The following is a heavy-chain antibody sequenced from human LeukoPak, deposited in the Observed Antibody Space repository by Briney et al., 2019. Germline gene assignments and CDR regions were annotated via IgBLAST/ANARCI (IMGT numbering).Heavy chain of an antibody. J-gene: IGHJ4*02. CDR1: GFTVSNNY. D-gene: IGHD3-22*01. CDR2: IYSGGGA. CDR3: ARNPYDSSGYYSFFDF. Sequence: GESLKISCAASGFTVSNNYMSWVRQAPGKGLEWVSVIYSGGGAYYADSVKGRFTIPRDNSKNTLYLQMNSLRAEDTAVYYCARNPYDSSGYYSFFDFWGQGTLVTVSS. V-gene: IGHV3-53*01.